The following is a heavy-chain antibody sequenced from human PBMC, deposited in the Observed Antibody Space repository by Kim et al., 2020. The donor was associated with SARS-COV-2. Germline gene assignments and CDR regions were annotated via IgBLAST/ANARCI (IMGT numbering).Heavy chain of an antibody. CDR3: AKRGTSGKYFFDS. D-gene: IGHD3-10*01. CDR2: ISEDGRII. J-gene: IGHJ4*02. Sequence: GGSLRLSCAASGFTLSNYGMHWVRQAPGKGLEWVAFISEDGRIINYGDSAKGRFAISRDNSKNTLYLQMSSLRAEDTAVYYCAKRGTSGKYFFDSWGQGTLVTVYS. CDR1: GFTLSNYG. V-gene: IGHV3-30*18.